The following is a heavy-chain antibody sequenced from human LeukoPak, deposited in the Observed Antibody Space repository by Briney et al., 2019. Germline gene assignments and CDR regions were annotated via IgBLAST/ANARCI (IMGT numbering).Heavy chain of an antibody. D-gene: IGHD6-6*01. V-gene: IGHV3-48*01. CDR3: ARDRFGGTIAARGVNYYYGMDV. J-gene: IGHJ6*02. CDR2: ISSSSSTI. Sequence: GGSLRLSCAASGFTFSSYSMNWVRQAPGKGLEWVSYISSSSSTIYYADSVKGRFTISRDDAKNSLYLQMNSLRAEDTAVYYWARDRFGGTIAARGVNYYYGMDVWGQGTTVPVPS. CDR1: GFTFSSYS.